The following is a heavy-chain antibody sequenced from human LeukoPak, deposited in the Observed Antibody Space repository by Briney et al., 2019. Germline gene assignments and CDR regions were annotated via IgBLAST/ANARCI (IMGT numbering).Heavy chain of an antibody. CDR3: ARQGGDYYDSSGHDY. V-gene: IGHV4-30-2*01. CDR1: GGSISSGGYS. Sequence: SETLSLTCAVSGGSISSGGYSWSWIRQPPGKGLEWIGYIYHSGSTYYNPSLRSRVTISVDRSKNQFSLKLSSVTAADTAVYYCARQGGDYYDSSGHDYWGQGTLVTVSS. D-gene: IGHD3-22*01. J-gene: IGHJ4*02. CDR2: IYHSGST.